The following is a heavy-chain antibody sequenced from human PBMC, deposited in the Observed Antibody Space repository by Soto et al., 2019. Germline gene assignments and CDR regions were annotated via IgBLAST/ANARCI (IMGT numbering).Heavy chain of an antibody. CDR2: ISYDGSNK. J-gene: IGHJ4*02. Sequence: GWSLRLSCAASGFTFSSYAMHWVRQAPGKGLEWVAVISYDGSNKYYADSVKGRFTISRDNSKNTLYLQMNSLRAEDTAVYYCARDLEYSSSHYCDFWGQGTLVTDSS. CDR1: GFTFSSYA. V-gene: IGHV3-30-3*01. CDR3: ARDLEYSSSHYCDF. D-gene: IGHD6-6*01.